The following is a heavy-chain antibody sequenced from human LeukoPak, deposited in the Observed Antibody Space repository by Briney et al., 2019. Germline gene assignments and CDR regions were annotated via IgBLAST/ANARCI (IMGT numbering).Heavy chain of an antibody. Sequence: SETLSLTCTVSGGSISSYYWSWIRQPPGKGLGWIGYIYYSGSTNYNPSLKSRVTISVDTSKNQFSLKLSSVTAADTAVYYCARVEELELLPALFDPWGQGTLVTVSS. J-gene: IGHJ5*02. CDR1: GGSISSYY. V-gene: IGHV4-59*01. CDR2: IYYSGST. D-gene: IGHD1-7*01. CDR3: ARVEELELLPALFDP.